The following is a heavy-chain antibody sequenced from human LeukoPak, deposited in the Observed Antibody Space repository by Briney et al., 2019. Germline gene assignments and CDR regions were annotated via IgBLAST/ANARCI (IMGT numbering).Heavy chain of an antibody. V-gene: IGHV3-64*01. J-gene: IGHJ4*02. D-gene: IGHD3-22*01. CDR3: ATRYYDSSGGKDY. Sequence: QPGGSLRLSCAASGFTFSSYAMHWVRQAPGKGLEYVSAISSNGGSTSYANSVKGRFAISRDNSKNTLYLQMNSLRAEDTAVYYCATRYYDSSGGKDYWGQGTLVTVSS. CDR2: ISSNGGST. CDR1: GFTFSSYA.